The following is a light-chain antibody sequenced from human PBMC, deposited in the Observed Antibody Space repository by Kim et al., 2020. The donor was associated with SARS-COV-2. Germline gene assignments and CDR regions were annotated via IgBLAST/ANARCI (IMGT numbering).Light chain of an antibody. CDR3: QQSYSTPYT. Sequence: SASVGDRVTITCRASQSISSYLNWYQQKPGKAPELLIYAASSLQSGVPSRFSGSGSGTDFTFTIGSLQPEDFATYYCQQSYSTPYTFGQGTKLEI. V-gene: IGKV1-39*01. CDR1: QSISSY. J-gene: IGKJ2*01. CDR2: AAS.